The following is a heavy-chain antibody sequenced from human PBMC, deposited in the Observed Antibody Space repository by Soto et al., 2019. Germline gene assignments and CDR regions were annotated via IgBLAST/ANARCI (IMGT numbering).Heavy chain of an antibody. CDR1: GGTFSSYT. Sequence: QVQLVQSGAEVKKPGSSEKFSCKASGGTFSSYTISWVRQAPGQGLEWMGRIIPILGIANYAQKFQGRVTITADKSTSTAYMELSSLRSEDTAVYYCARGYSSGWYLYHYWGQGTLVTVSS. D-gene: IGHD6-19*01. V-gene: IGHV1-69*02. J-gene: IGHJ4*02. CDR2: IIPILGIA. CDR3: ARGYSSGWYLYHY.